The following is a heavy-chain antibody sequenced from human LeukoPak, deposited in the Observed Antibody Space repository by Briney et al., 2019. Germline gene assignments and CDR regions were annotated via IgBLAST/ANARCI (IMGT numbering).Heavy chain of an antibody. J-gene: IGHJ4*02. D-gene: IGHD3-3*01. V-gene: IGHV1-46*01. CDR3: ARGGIVRGPLTYDFWSGRYFDY. CDR2: INPSGGST. Sequence: ASVKVSCKASGYTFTSYYMHWVRQAPGQGLEWMGIINPSGGSTSYAQKFQGRVTMTRDTSTSTVYMELSSLRSEDTAVYYCARGGIVRGPLTYDFWSGRYFDYWGQGTLVTVSS. CDR1: GYTFTSYY.